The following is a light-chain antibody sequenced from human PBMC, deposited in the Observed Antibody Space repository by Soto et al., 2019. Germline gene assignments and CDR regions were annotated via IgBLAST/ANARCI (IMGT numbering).Light chain of an antibody. J-gene: IGKJ3*01. Sequence: EIVLTQSPATLSLSPGERATLSCRASQSVSSYLAWYQQKPGQAPRLLIYDASNRATGIPARFSGSGSGTDVTLTISSLEPEDFAVYYCQQRRNWRGFTFGPGTKVDIK. V-gene: IGKV3-11*01. CDR1: QSVSSY. CDR2: DAS. CDR3: QQRRNWRGFT.